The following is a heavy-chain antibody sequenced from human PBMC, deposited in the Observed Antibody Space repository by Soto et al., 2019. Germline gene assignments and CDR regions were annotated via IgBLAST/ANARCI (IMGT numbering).Heavy chain of an antibody. D-gene: IGHD6-13*01. V-gene: IGHV3-48*02. CDR3: ASPSPYSSSFDD. Sequence: EVQLVESGGGLVQPGGSLRLSCAASGFTFSSYSMNWVRQAPGKGLEWVSYISSSSSTIYYADSVKGRFTISRDNAKNSLYLQMNSLRDEDTAVYCCASPSPYSSSFDDWGQGTLVTVSS. CDR2: ISSSSSTI. J-gene: IGHJ4*02. CDR1: GFTFSSYS.